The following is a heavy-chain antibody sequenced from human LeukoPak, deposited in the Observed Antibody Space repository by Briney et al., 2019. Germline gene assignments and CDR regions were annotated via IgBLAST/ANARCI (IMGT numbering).Heavy chain of an antibody. CDR3: ARQRSRDGYNNFDY. J-gene: IGHJ4*02. D-gene: IGHD5-24*01. CDR2: IYFSGST. V-gene: IGHV4-39*07. CDR1: GGSISSKNYY. Sequence: SETLSLTCTVSGGSISSKNYYWGWIRQPPGKGLEWIGSIYFSGSTYYNPSLKSRVTISVDTSKNEFSLKLSSVTAADTAVYYCARQRSRDGYNNFDYWGQGTLVTVSS.